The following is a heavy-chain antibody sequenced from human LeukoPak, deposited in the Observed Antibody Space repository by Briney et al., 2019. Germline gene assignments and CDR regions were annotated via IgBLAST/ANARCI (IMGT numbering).Heavy chain of an antibody. V-gene: IGHV1-2*02. CDR3: ARDKVRGYCSSTSCYAGWFDP. J-gene: IGHJ5*02. Sequence: ASVKVSCKASGYTFTGYYMHWVRQAPGQGLEWMGWINPNSGGTNYAQKFQGRVTMTRDTSISTAYMELSRLRSDDTAVYYCARDKVRGYCSSTSCYAGWFDPWGQGTLVTVSS. CDR1: GYTFTGYY. D-gene: IGHD2-2*01. CDR2: INPNSGGT.